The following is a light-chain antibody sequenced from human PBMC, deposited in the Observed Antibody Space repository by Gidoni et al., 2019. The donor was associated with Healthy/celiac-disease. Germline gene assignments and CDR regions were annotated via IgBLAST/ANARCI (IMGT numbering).Light chain of an antibody. CDR3: QTWGTGIRV. J-gene: IGLJ2*01. V-gene: IGLV4-69*01. Sequence: QLVLTQSPYASASLGSSVKLTCTLSSGHSSYAIAWHQQQPEKGPRYLMKLNSDGSPSKGDGIPDRFSGSSSGAERYLTISSLQSEDEADYYCQTWGTGIRVFGGGTKLTVL. CDR1: SGHSSYA. CDR2: LNSDGSP.